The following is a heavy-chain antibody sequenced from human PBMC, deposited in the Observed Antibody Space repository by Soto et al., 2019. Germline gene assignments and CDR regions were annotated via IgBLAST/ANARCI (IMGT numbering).Heavy chain of an antibody. V-gene: IGHV1-69*01. Sequence: QVQLVQSGAEVKKPGSSVMVSCKTSGDSFSKYTVNWVRQAPRQGLEWMGGFIPRFGRTNFAPTLQGRVTITVDQSMNTVYIELSSLRSEDTALYYCARGRGLYNSGRSQLDSWGQGTLVTVSS. CDR1: GDSFSKYT. D-gene: IGHD1-1*01. CDR3: ARGRGLYNSGRSQLDS. J-gene: IGHJ4*02. CDR2: FIPRFGRT.